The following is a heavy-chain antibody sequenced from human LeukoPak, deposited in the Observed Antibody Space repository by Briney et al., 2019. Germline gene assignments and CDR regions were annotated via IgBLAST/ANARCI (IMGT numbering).Heavy chain of an antibody. D-gene: IGHD6-13*01. J-gene: IGHJ4*02. Sequence: ASVKVSCKVSGYTLTELSMHWVRQAPGKGLEWMGGFDPEDGETIYAQKFQGRVTMTTDTSTSTAYMELRSLRSDDTAVYYCARNPSFEAAAGTFDYWGQGTLVTVSS. CDR1: GYTLTELS. CDR3: ARNPSFEAAAGTFDY. CDR2: FDPEDGET. V-gene: IGHV1-24*01.